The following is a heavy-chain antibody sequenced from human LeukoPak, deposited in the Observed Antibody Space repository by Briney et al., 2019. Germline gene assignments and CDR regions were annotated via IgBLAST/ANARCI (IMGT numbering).Heavy chain of an antibody. Sequence: GESLKIFCKGSGYRFTSYWIGWVRQMPGKGLEWLGIIYPGDSDTRYSPSFQGQVTITADKSISTAYLQWSSLEASDTAMYYCARQGFRNWFDPCGTGTLVTVSS. J-gene: IGHJ5*02. CDR3: ARQGFRNWFDP. V-gene: IGHV5-51*01. CDR1: GYRFTSYW. CDR2: IYPGDSDT. D-gene: IGHD3-10*01.